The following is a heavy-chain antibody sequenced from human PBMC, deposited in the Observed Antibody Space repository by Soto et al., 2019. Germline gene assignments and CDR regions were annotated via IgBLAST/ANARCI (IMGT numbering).Heavy chain of an antibody. CDR2: IRQDGGDK. V-gene: IGHV3-7*03. D-gene: IGHD2-21*02. CDR1: GFTFSNYW. J-gene: IGHJ2*01. Sequence: EVQLVESGGGLVQPGGSLRLSCVASGFTFSNYWMGWVRQALGKGLEWVANIRQDGGDKRDLDSVKGRFTISRDNAQNSLYLQMNSLRAEDTAVYYCARIDCGGNCYSRSWYFDIWGRGTLVTVSS. CDR3: ARIDCGGNCYSRSWYFDI.